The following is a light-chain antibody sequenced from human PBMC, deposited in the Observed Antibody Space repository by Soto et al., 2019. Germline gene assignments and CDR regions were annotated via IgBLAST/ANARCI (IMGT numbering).Light chain of an antibody. V-gene: IGKV3-11*01. CDR1: QSVGKY. CDR3: QQRDNRPPWT. Sequence: EIVMTQSPATLSLSAGERATLSCRASQSVGKYLVWYQQKPGQAPRLLIYDAANRPTGIPARFSGSGSGTDFTLTISSLEPEDVSVSYYQQRDNRPPWTFGQGTKVEIK. J-gene: IGKJ1*01. CDR2: DAA.